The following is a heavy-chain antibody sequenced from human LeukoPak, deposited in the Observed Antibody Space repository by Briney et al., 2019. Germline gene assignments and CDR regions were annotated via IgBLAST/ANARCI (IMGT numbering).Heavy chain of an antibody. D-gene: IGHD2-21*01. CDR3: ARGTWTPRFVVVISHAFDI. CDR1: GGSISSYY. Sequence: PSETLSLTCTLSGGSISSYYWSWLRQPAGKGLEWIGRIYTSGSTNYNPSLKSRVTMSVDTSKNQFSLKLSSVTAADTAVYYCARGTWTPRFVVVISHAFDIWGQGTMVTVSS. V-gene: IGHV4-4*07. J-gene: IGHJ3*02. CDR2: IYTSGST.